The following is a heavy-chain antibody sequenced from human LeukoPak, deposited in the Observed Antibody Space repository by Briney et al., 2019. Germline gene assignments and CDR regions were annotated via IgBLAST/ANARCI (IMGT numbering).Heavy chain of an antibody. Sequence: ASVKVSCKVSGYTLTELSMHWVRQAPGKGLEWMGGFDPEDGETIYAQKFQGRVTMTEDTSTDTAYMELSSLRSEDTAVYYCARAGRSSASCSNFDYWGQGTLVTVSS. CDR3: ARAGRSSASCSNFDY. V-gene: IGHV1-24*01. CDR1: GYTLTELS. J-gene: IGHJ4*02. D-gene: IGHD2-2*01. CDR2: FDPEDGET.